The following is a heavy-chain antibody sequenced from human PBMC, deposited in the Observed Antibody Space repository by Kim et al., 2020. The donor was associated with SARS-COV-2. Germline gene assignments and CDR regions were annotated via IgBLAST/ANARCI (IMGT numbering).Heavy chain of an antibody. V-gene: IGHV4-34*01. Sequence: SETLSLTCAVYGGSFSGYYWSWIRQPPGKGLEWIGEISHSGSTNYNPSLKSRVTISVDTSKNQFSLKLSSVTAADTAVYYCARLGRGYSYGYLSNSDYWG. D-gene: IGHD5-18*01. J-gene: IGHJ4*01. CDR3: ARLGRGYSYGYLSNSDY. CDR2: ISHSGST. CDR1: GGSFSGYY.